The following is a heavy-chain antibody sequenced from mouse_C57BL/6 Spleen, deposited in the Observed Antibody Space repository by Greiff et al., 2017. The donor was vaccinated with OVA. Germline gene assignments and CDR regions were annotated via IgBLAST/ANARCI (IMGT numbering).Heavy chain of an antibody. V-gene: IGHV5-6*01. CDR1: GFTFSSYC. Sequence: EVQLMESGGDLVKPGASLKLSCAASGFTFSSYCMSWVRQIPGKRLEWVGTISSGGSYTHYPESVKGRFTIPRDNAKNTLYLQMSSLTSEDTALYYCARRSGSSYYYAMDYWGQGTSVTVSS. D-gene: IGHD1-1*01. CDR3: ARRSGSSYYYAMDY. CDR2: ISSGGSYT. J-gene: IGHJ4*01.